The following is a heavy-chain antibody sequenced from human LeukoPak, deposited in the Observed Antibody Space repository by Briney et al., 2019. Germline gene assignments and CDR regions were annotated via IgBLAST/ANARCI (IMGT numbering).Heavy chain of an antibody. Sequence: PGGSLRLSCAASGFTFSGYSMNWVRQAPGKGLEWISYINSNGRNIDYADSVRGRFTISRDNAKNSLFLQMNSLRAEDTAVYYCLCLWFGKGVYWGRGTLVTVSS. CDR2: INSNGRNI. D-gene: IGHD3-10*01. CDR1: GFTFSGYS. J-gene: IGHJ4*02. CDR3: LCLWFGKGVY. V-gene: IGHV3-48*04.